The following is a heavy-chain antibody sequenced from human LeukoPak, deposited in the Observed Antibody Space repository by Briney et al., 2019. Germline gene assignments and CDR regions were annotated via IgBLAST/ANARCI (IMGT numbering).Heavy chain of an antibody. CDR3: ARDSDSGSSRFDY. V-gene: IGHV4-39*07. D-gene: IGHD1-26*01. Sequence: PETLSLTCTVSGGSISSSSYYWGWIRQPPGKGLEWIGSIYYSGSTYYNPSLKSRVTISVDTSKNQFSLKLSSVTAADTAVYYCARDSDSGSSRFDYWGQGTLVTVSS. CDR1: GGSISSSSYY. CDR2: IYYSGST. J-gene: IGHJ4*02.